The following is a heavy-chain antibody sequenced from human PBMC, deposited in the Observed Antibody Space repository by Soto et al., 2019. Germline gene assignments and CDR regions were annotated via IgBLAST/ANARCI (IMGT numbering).Heavy chain of an antibody. Sequence: GGSLRLSCAASGFTFSTYSMNWVRQAPGKGLEWVSYISTSSSTIYYADSVKGRFTISRDNAKNSLYLQMNSLRAEDTAVYYCARRGKEYSWDYWGQGTLVTVSS. D-gene: IGHD3-16*01. CDR1: GFTFSTYS. CDR3: ARRGKEYSWDY. CDR2: ISTSSSTI. V-gene: IGHV3-48*01. J-gene: IGHJ4*02.